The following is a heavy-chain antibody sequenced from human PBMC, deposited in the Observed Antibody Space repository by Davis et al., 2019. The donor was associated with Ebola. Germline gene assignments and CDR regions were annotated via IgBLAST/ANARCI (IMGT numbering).Heavy chain of an antibody. CDR1: GGSFSGYY. CDR2: INHSGTT. Sequence: GSLRLSCAVYGGSFSGYYWSWIRQPPGKGLEWIGEINHSGTTNYNPSLKSRVTISVDKSKNQFSLKLSSVTAADTAVYFCARDYYDSNGYLWYFDLWGRGTLVTVSS. V-gene: IGHV4-34*01. J-gene: IGHJ2*01. CDR3: ARDYYDSNGYLWYFDL. D-gene: IGHD3-22*01.